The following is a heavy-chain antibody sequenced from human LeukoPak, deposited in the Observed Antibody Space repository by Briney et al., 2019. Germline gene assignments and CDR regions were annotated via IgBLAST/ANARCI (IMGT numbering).Heavy chain of an antibody. CDR2: MHYIGSS. CDR3: ARAGDGYNYPRY. V-gene: IGHV4-39*01. Sequence: SETLSLTCTVSGGSVSSHTNYWGWIRQPPGKGLEWIGSMHYIGSSYYNPSLKSRVTISIDTSKNQFSLNLSPVTAADTAVYYCARAGDGYNYPRYWGQGTLVTVSS. J-gene: IGHJ4*02. D-gene: IGHD5-24*01. CDR1: GGSVSSHTNY.